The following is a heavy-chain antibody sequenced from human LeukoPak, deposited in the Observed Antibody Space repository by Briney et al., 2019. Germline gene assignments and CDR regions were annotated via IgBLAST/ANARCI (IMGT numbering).Heavy chain of an antibody. CDR3: ARGPGTMVRGVTFGY. D-gene: IGHD3-10*01. J-gene: IGHJ4*02. V-gene: IGHV4-34*01. CDR2: INHSGST. CDR1: GGSFSGYY. Sequence: KPSETLSLTCAVYGGSFSGYYWSWIRQPPGKGLEWIGEINHSGSTNYNPSLKSRVTISVDTSKNQFSLKLSSVTAADTAGYYCARGPGTMVRGVTFGYWGQGTLVTVSS.